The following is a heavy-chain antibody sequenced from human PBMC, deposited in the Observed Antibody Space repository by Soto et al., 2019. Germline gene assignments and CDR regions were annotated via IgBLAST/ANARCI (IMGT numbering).Heavy chain of an antibody. D-gene: IGHD3-10*01. CDR1: GGTFSSYA. CDR3: ARGRAGKTYDAFDI. V-gene: IGHV1-69*13. J-gene: IGHJ3*02. Sequence: SVKVSCRASGGTFSSYAISWVRQAPGQGLEWMGGIIPIFGTANYAQKFQGRVTITADESTSTAYMELSSLRSEDTAVYYFARGRAGKTYDAFDIWGQGTMVTVSS. CDR2: IIPIFGTA.